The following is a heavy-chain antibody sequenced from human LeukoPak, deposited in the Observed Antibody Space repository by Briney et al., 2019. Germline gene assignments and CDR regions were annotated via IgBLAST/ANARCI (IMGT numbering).Heavy chain of an antibody. CDR1: GYIFTGYY. J-gene: IGHJ4*02. CDR2: INPNSGGT. Sequence: ASVKVSCKASGYIFTGYYMHWVRQAPGQGLEWMGWINPNSGGTNYAQKFQGRVTMSRDTSIRTAYMELSRLRSDDTAVYYCARLSIAAAGRLDYWGQGTLVTVSS. CDR3: ARLSIAAAGRLDY. V-gene: IGHV1-2*02. D-gene: IGHD6-13*01.